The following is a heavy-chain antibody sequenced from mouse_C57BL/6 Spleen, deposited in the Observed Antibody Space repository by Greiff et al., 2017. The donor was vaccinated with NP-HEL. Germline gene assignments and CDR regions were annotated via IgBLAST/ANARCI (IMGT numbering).Heavy chain of an antibody. J-gene: IGHJ2*01. V-gene: IGHV5-16*01. CDR2: INYDGSST. D-gene: IGHD2-1*01. CDR3: AREGDGNPFDY. Sequence: EVKLMESEGGLVQPGSSMKLSCTASGFTFSDYYMAWVRQVPEKGLEWVANINYDGSSTYYLDSLKSRFIISRDNAKNILYLQMSSLKSEDTATYYCAREGDGNPFDYWGQGTTLTVSS. CDR1: GFTFSDYY.